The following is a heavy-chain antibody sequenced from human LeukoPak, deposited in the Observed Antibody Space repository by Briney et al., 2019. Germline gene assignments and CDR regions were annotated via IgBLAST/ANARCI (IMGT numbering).Heavy chain of an antibody. V-gene: IGHV1-46*01. CDR3: ARDFAVLDGSGSYSSDY. D-gene: IGHD3-10*01. J-gene: IGHJ4*02. Sequence: ASVKVSCKASGYTFTNYYIHWVRQAPGQGLEWMGIINPSGGSTSYAQKFQGRVTMTRDMSTSTVYMELRSLRSDDTAVYYCARDFAVLDGSGSYSSDYWGQGTLVTVSS. CDR2: INPSGGST. CDR1: GYTFTNYY.